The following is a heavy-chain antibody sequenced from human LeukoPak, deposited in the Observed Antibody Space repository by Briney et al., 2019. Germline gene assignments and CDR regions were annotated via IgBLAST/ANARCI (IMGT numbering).Heavy chain of an antibody. CDR2: MNPNSGNT. CDR1: GYTFTSYD. J-gene: IGHJ3*02. CDR3: ARKGSISWIQLWGGGLAFDI. V-gene: IGHV1-8*01. Sequence: ASVKVSCKASGYTFTSYDINWVRQATGQGLEWMGWMNPNSGNTGYAQKFQGRVTMTRNTSISTAYMELSSLRSEDTAVYYCARKGSISWIQLWGGGLAFDIWGQGTMVTVSS. D-gene: IGHD5-18*01.